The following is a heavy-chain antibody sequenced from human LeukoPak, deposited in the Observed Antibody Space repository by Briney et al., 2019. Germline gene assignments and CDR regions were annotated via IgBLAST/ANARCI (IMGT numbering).Heavy chain of an antibody. J-gene: IGHJ5*02. CDR3: AKGYCASFTCYSRFDP. CDR1: GFTFSSYA. D-gene: IGHD2-21*02. V-gene: IGHV3-23*01. Sequence: GGSLRLSCAASGFTFSSYAMSWVRQAPGKGLEWVSAISGSGGTTYYADSVKGRFTISRDNYKNKLFLQMNSLRAEDTALYYCAKGYCASFTCYSRFDPWGQGTLVTVPS. CDR2: ISGSGGTT.